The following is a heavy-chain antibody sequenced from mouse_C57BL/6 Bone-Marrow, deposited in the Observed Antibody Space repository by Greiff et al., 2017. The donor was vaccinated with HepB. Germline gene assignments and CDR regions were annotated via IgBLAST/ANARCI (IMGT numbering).Heavy chain of an antibody. D-gene: IGHD4-1*01. V-gene: IGHV1-69*01. CDR3: ARHWDQDY. J-gene: IGHJ2*01. CDR1: GYTFTSYW. CDR2: IDPSDSYT. Sequence: QVQLQQSGAELVMPGASVKLSCKASGYTFTSYWMHWVKQRPGQGLEWIGEIDPSDSYTNYNQKFKAKSTLTVDKSSSTAYMQLSSLTSEDSAVYYCARHWDQDYWGQGTTLTVSS.